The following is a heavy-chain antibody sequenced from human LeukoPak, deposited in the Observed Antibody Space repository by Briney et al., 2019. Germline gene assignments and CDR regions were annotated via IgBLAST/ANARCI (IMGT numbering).Heavy chain of an antibody. CDR1: GYTFTGYY. CDR2: INPNSGGT. CDR3: ASWGLSYDSSGYSIDY. V-gene: IGHV1-2*06. J-gene: IGHJ4*02. Sequence: ASVKVSCKASGYTFTGYYMHWVRQAPGQGLEWMGRINPNSGGTNYAQKFQGRVTMTRDTSISTAYMELSRLRSDDTAVYYCASWGLSYDSSGYSIDYWGQGTLVTVSS. D-gene: IGHD3-22*01.